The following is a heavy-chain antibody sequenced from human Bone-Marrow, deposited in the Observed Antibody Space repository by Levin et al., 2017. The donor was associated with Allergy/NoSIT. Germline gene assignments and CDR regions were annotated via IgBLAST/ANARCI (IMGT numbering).Heavy chain of an antibody. J-gene: IGHJ5*02. CDR2: INHSGST. Sequence: SETLSLTCAVYGGSFSGYYWSWIRQPPGKGLEWIGEINHSGSTNYNPSLKSRVTISVDTSKNQFSLKLSSVTAADTAVYYCARGDGIAASTGSWGQGTLVTVSS. D-gene: IGHD6-13*01. CDR3: ARGDGIAASTGS. V-gene: IGHV4-34*01. CDR1: GGSFSGYY.